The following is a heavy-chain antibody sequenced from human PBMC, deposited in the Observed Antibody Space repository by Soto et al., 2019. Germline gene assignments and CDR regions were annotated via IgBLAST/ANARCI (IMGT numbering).Heavy chain of an antibody. J-gene: IGHJ4*02. CDR2: INEDGSHI. D-gene: IGHD3-10*01. CDR1: GFTFRSYW. Sequence: EVQLVESGGGLVQPGGSLRLSCAASGFTFRSYWMHWVRQAPGMGLVWVSRINEDGSHINYADSVKGRFTSSRDNAKNTLYLQMDSLRAEDTAVYYCTRDIGGSGSYLGQGTLVTVSS. CDR3: TRDIGGSGSY. V-gene: IGHV3-74*01.